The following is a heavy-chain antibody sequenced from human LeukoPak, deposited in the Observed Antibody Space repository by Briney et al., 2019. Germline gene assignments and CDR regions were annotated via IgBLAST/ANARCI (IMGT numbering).Heavy chain of an antibody. V-gene: IGHV1-2*02. J-gene: IGHJ6*02. CDR2: INPNSGGT. D-gene: IGHD3-10*01. CDR1: GYTFTGYY. Sequence: ASVKVSCKASGYTFTGYYMHWVRQAPGQGLEWMGWINPNSGGTNYAQKFQGRVTMTRDTSISTAYMELSRLRSDDTAVYYCARALLWFGELSLLNYYYYGMDVWGQGTTVIVSS. CDR3: ARALLWFGELSLLNYYYYGMDV.